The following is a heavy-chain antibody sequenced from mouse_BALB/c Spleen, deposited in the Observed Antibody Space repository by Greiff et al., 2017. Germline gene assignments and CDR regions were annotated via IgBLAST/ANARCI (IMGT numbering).Heavy chain of an antibody. Sequence: VKLVESGPGLVAPSQSLSITCTVSGFSLTGYGVNWVRQPPGKGLEWLGMIWGDGSTDYNSALKSRLSISKDNSKSQVFLKMNSLQTDDTARYYCARSYYRYDPYWYFDVWGAGTTVTVSS. CDR1: GFSLTGYG. D-gene: IGHD2-14*01. CDR2: IWGDGST. V-gene: IGHV2-6-7*01. J-gene: IGHJ1*01. CDR3: ARSYYRYDPYWYFDV.